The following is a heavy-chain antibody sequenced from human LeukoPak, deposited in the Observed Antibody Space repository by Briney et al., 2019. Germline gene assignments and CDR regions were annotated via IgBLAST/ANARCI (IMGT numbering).Heavy chain of an antibody. D-gene: IGHD1-26*01. CDR1: GFTCSGCW. J-gene: IGHJ3*02. V-gene: IGHV3-74*01. CDR3: ARGGRYGVGYAFDI. CDR2: INSDGSST. Sequence: GGALRLCCAASGFTCSGCWRRWVREDRGDGLRGFSRINSDGSSTSYTDSVKGRFTISRDNAKNTLYLQMNSLRAEDTAVYYCARGGRYGVGYAFDIWGQGTMVSVSS.